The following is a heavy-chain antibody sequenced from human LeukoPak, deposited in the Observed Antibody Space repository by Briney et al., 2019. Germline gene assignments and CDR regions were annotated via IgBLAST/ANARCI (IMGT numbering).Heavy chain of an antibody. CDR3: ASRTSSSWYYDAFDI. J-gene: IGHJ3*02. CDR2: IYHSGST. CDR1: GYSISSGYY. D-gene: IGHD6-13*01. V-gene: IGHV4-38-2*02. Sequence: SETLSLTCTVSGYSISSGYYWGWIRQPPGKGLEWIGSIYHSGSTHFNPSLKSRVTISVDTSKNQFSLKLSSVTAADTAVYYCASRTSSSWYYDAFDIWGQGTMVTVSS.